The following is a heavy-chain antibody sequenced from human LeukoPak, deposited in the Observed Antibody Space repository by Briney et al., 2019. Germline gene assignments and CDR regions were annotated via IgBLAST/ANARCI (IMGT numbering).Heavy chain of an antibody. J-gene: IGHJ3*02. Sequence: TLSLTCTVSGGSIGGGTYYWSWIRQPAGKGLEWIGRIYTSGSTNYNPSLKSRVTISVDTSKNQFSLKWSSVTAADTAVYYCARDVGYSYGYYAFDIWGQGTMVTVSS. V-gene: IGHV4-61*02. CDR1: GGSIGGGTYY. D-gene: IGHD5-18*01. CDR2: IYTSGST. CDR3: ARDVGYSYGYYAFDI.